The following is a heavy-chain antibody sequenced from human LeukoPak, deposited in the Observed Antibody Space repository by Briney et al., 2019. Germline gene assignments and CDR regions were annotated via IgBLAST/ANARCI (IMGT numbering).Heavy chain of an antibody. D-gene: IGHD4-11*01. CDR1: GFTFSHYG. CDR3: AKDAQRGFDFSNSLES. J-gene: IGHJ4*02. CDR2: ILNDGTDK. V-gene: IGHV3-33*06. Sequence: GGSLRLSCATSGFTFSHYGMHWVRQAPGKGLEWVAVILNDGTDKYYGDSVKGRFTISRDNSKNTVYLQMNSLRAEDPAVYYCAKDAQRGFDFSNSLESWGQGTLVTVSS.